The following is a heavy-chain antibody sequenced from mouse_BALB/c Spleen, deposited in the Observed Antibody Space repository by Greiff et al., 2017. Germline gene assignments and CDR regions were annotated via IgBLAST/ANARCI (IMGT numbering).Heavy chain of an antibody. J-gene: IGHJ4*01. CDR3: ARPGNYLYAMDY. D-gene: IGHD2-1*01. Sequence: VQLKESGAELVKPGASVKLSCTASGFNIKDTYMHWVKQRPEQGLEWIGRIDPANGNTKYDPKFQGKATITADTSSNTAYLQLSSLTSEDTAVYYCARPGNYLYAMDYWGQGTSVTVSS. CDR1: GFNIKDTY. CDR2: IDPANGNT. V-gene: IGHV14-3*02.